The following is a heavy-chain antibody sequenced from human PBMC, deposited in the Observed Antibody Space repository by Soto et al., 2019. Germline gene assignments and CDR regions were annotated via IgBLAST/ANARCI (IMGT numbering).Heavy chain of an antibody. D-gene: IGHD3-10*01. CDR1: GDTFNFYS. V-gene: IGHV1-69*02. CDR3: ASSYGSGYRAFDY. CDR2: VNPILSMS. Sequence: QVQLVQSGAEVKRPGSSVKVSCKASGDTFNFYSINWVRQAPGVGLGWVGRVNPILSMSNYAQRFQGRVTLTADKDTSTAYLELRSLRSEDTAIYYCASSYGSGYRAFDYWGQGDLVTVSS. J-gene: IGHJ4*02.